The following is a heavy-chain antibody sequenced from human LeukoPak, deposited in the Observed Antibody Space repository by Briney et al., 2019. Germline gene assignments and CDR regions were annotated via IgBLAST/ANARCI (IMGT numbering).Heavy chain of an antibody. CDR1: GYTFTSNY. CDR2: FIPILGTA. D-gene: IGHD3-3*01. CDR3: AAIPVFAVVLHQEPV. V-gene: IGHV1-69*10. Sequence: ASVKVSCKAFGYTFTSNYMHWVRQAPGQGLEWMGVFIPILGTANSTQKFHDRLTITADISTNTAYMELSSLRSEDTAVYFCAAIPVFAVVLHQEPVWGKGTTVTVSS. J-gene: IGHJ6*04.